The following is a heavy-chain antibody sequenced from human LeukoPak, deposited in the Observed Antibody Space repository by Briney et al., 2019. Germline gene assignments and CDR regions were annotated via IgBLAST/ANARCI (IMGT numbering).Heavy chain of an antibody. D-gene: IGHD6-13*01. CDR3: ARQNPPGYSSSWHDY. V-gene: IGHV5-51*01. CDR2: IYPGDSDT. Sequence: GESLQISGKGSGYSFTTYWIGWVRQMPGKGLEWMGIIYPGDSDTRYSPSFRGQVTISADKSISTAYLQWSSLKASDTAMYYCARQNPPGYSSSWHDYWGQGTLVTVSS. J-gene: IGHJ4*02. CDR1: GYSFTTYW.